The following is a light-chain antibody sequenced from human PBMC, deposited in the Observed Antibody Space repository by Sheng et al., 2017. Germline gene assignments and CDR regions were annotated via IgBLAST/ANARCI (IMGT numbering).Light chain of an antibody. V-gene: IGKV1-33*01. CDR1: QTISSF. CDR2: GTA. CDR3: QQFDDLLALT. Sequence: DIQLTQSPSSLSASVGDRVIISCRASQTISSFLNWYQHKPGKAPELLIYGTASLQSGVPSRFSGSGSGTDFTFTISSLQPEDIATYYCQQFDDLLALTFGGGTEGGDQT. J-gene: IGKJ4*01.